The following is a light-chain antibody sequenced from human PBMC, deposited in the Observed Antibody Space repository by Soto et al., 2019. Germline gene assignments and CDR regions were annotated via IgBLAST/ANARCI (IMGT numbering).Light chain of an antibody. CDR3: SSYSSSTTFLV. CDR1: SSDVGSYNY. Sequence: QSALTQPASMSGSPGQSITISCTGTSSDVGSYNYVSWYRQHPGKAPKLMIYDVNNRPSGVSNRFSGSKSGNTASLTISGLQAEDEADYYCSSYSSSTTFLVFGGGTKLTVL. J-gene: IGLJ2*01. CDR2: DVN. V-gene: IGLV2-14*03.